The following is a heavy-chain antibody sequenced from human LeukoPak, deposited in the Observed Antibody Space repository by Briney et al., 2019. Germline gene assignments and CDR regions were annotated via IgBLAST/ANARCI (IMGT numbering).Heavy chain of an antibody. CDR3: ARHDLMNSPAGWFDP. CDR1: GGSISGDY. J-gene: IGHJ5*02. CDR2: IYYSGST. Sequence: SETLSLTCTVSGGSISGDYWSWIRQPPGKGLEWIGYIYYSGSTNYNPSLKSRVTISVDTSKNQFSLKLSSVTAADTAVYYCARHDLMNSPAGWFDPWGQGTLVTVSS. D-gene: IGHD3-16*01. V-gene: IGHV4-59*08.